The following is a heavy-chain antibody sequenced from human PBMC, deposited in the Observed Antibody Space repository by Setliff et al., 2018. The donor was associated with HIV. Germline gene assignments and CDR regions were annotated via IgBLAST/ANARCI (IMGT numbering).Heavy chain of an antibody. D-gene: IGHD4-17*01. V-gene: IGHV4-59*11. CDR2: VYYSETT. Sequence: PSETLSLTCTVSGGSISSHYWSWIRQPPGKGLEWIGSVYYSETTNYNPSLKSRVTISVDTSKNQFSLKLSSVTAADTAVYYCAREHPYGDYDYYYGMDVWGQVTTVTVSS. CDR1: GGSISSHY. J-gene: IGHJ6*02. CDR3: AREHPYGDYDYYYGMDV.